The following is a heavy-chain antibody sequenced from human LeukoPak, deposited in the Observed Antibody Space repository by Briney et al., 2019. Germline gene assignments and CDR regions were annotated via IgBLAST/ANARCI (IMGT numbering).Heavy chain of an antibody. V-gene: IGHV3-23*01. D-gene: IGHD1-26*01. Sequence: GSLRLSCADSGFPFSSYAMSWVRQAPGKGLEWVSAISGSGGSTYYADSVKGRFTISRDNSKNTLYLQMNSLRAEDTAVYYCAKDLLKYAGELTPFGYWGQGTLVTVSS. CDR1: GFPFSSYA. J-gene: IGHJ4*02. CDR2: ISGSGGST. CDR3: AKDLLKYAGELTPFGY.